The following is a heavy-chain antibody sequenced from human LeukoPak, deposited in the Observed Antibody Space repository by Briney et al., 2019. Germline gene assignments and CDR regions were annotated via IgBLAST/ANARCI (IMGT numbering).Heavy chain of an antibody. J-gene: IGHJ4*02. CDR3: ARGGMIAAAGDSFDY. D-gene: IGHD6-13*01. V-gene: IGHV4-38-2*02. CDR2: IYHSGST. CDR1: GYSISSGYY. Sequence: SETLSLTCTVSGYSISSGYYWGWIRQPPGKGLEWIGSIYHSGSTYYNPSLKSRVTISVDTSKNQFSLKLSSVTAADTAVYYCARGGMIAAAGDSFDYWGQGTLVTVSS.